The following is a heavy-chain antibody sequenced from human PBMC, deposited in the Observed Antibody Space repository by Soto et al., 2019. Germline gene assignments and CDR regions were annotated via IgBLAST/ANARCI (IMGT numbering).Heavy chain of an antibody. Sequence: SETLSLTCTVSGGSISSYYWSWIRQPPGKGLEWIGYIYYSGSTNYNPSLKSRVTISVDTSKNQFSLKLSSVTAADTAVYYCAREGSGYDESLASWGQGTLVTV. D-gene: IGHD5-12*01. CDR2: IYYSGST. CDR1: GGSISSYY. V-gene: IGHV4-59*01. CDR3: AREGSGYDESLAS. J-gene: IGHJ4*02.